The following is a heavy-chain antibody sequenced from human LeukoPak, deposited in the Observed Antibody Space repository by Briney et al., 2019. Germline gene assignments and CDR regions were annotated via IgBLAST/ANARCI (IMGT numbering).Heavy chain of an antibody. J-gene: IGHJ3*02. CDR1: GFAFSSYA. Sequence: GGSLRLSCEASGFAFSSYAMSWVRQAPGKGLEWVSTISGSGGGTYYADSVRGRFTISRDNSKNTLYLQMNSLRAEDMAVYYCARIEWERLGRAFDIWGQGTMVTVSS. CDR3: ARIEWERLGRAFDI. D-gene: IGHD1-26*01. V-gene: IGHV3-23*01. CDR2: ISGSGGGT.